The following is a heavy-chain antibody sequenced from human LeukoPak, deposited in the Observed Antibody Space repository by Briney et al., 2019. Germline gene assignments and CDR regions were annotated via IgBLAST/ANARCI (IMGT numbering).Heavy chain of an antibody. CDR2: ISSSSSYI. V-gene: IGHV3-21*01. J-gene: IGHJ4*02. D-gene: IGHD1-26*01. Sequence: GGSLRLSCAASGFTFSSYSMNWVRQAPGKGLEWVSSISSSSSYIYYADSLKGRFTISRDNAKNSLYLQMNSLRAEDTAVYYCARVLKAREVLGADFDYWGQGTLVTVSS. CDR3: ARVLKAREVLGADFDY. CDR1: GFTFSSYS.